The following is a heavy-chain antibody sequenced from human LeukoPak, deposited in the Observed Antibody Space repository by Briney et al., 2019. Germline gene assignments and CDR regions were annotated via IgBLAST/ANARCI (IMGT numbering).Heavy chain of an antibody. CDR1: GFTFSDHY. V-gene: IGHV3-11*04. Sequence: GGSLRLSCAASGFTFSDHYMSWIRQAPGKGLEWVSYISSSGSTIYYADSVKGRFTISRDNAKNSLYLQMNSLRAEDTAVYYCARDRLYYGDYGPIDYWGQGTLVTVSS. CDR2: ISSSGSTI. D-gene: IGHD4-17*01. CDR3: ARDRLYYGDYGPIDY. J-gene: IGHJ4*02.